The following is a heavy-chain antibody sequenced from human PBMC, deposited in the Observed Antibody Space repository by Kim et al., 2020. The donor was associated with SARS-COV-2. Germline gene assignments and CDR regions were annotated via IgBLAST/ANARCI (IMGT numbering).Heavy chain of an antibody. CDR3: VREPST. J-gene: IGHJ4*02. Sequence: GGSLRLSCAASGFSFSDYYMSWIRQAPGKGLEWVAYIKSDGSSIKYADSVNGRFTISRDNAKKSLSLQMNSLTPEDTAVYYCVREPSTRGQGTLVTVYS. CDR2: IKSDGSSI. V-gene: IGHV3-11*01. CDR1: GFSFSDYY.